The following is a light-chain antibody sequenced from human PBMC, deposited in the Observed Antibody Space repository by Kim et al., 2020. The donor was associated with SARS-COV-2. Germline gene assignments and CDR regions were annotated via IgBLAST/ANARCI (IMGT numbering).Light chain of an antibody. J-gene: IGKJ4*01. V-gene: IGKV3-11*01. Sequence: LSPGDRATLSCRASQIISTNLAWYQQKPGQAPRLLMYDVSKRATGIPARFSGSGSGTDFTLTISSLEPEDFAVYYCQQRNTWPLTFGGGTKVDIK. CDR3: QQRNTWPLT. CDR1: QIISTN. CDR2: DVS.